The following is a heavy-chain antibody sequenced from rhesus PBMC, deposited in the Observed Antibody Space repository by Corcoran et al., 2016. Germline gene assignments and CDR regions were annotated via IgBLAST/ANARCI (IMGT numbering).Heavy chain of an antibody. CDR1: GGTIRSGYCY. J-gene: IGHJ4*01. V-gene: IGHV4S12*01. CDR2: FYSNSEST. CDR3: ARATYYYGSGYYFDY. D-gene: IGHD3-28*01. Sequence: QVQLQESGPGVVKPSETLSLTCAVSGGTIRSGYCYWSWIRQPPGTGLEWIGGFYSNSESTNYNPSLKSRVTISKDTSKNQFSLKLSSVTATDTAVYYCARATYYYGSGYYFDYWGQGVLVTVSS.